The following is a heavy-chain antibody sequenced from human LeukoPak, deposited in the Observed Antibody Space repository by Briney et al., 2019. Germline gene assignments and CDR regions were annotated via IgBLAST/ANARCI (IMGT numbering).Heavy chain of an antibody. D-gene: IGHD6-19*01. CDR2: INPNSGGT. V-gene: IGHV1-2*06. CDR1: GYTFTGYY. CDR3: ARGSSGWYIPRDY. Sequence: ASVKVSCKASGYTFTGYYMHWVRQAPGQGREWMGRINPNSGGTNYAQKFQGRVTMTRDTSISAAYMELSRLRSDDTAVYYCARGSSGWYIPRDYWGQGTLVTVSS. J-gene: IGHJ4*02.